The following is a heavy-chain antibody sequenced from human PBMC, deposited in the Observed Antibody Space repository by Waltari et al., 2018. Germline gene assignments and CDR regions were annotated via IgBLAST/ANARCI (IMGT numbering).Heavy chain of an antibody. V-gene: IGHV1-2*06. Sequence: QVQLVQSGAEVQKPGASVQVSCTSSGYPFTGYYMHWVRQAPGQGLEWMGRINPNSGGTNYAQKFQGRVTMTRDTSISTAYMELSRLRSDDTAVYYCARSSSSWWFDPWGQGTLVTVSS. D-gene: IGHD6-13*01. CDR3: ARSSSSWWFDP. CDR2: INPNSGGT. J-gene: IGHJ5*02. CDR1: GYPFTGYY.